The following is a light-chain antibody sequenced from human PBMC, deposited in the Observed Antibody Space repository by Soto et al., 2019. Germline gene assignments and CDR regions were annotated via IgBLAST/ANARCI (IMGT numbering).Light chain of an antibody. J-gene: IGLJ2*01. CDR3: CSYAGSSTYVV. CDR2: EGS. V-gene: IGLV2-23*01. Sequence: QSVLTQPASVSGSPGQSITLSCTGTSSDVGSYNLVSWYQQHPGKAPKLMIYEGSKRPSGVSNRFSGYKSGNTASLTFSGLQAEDEADYYCCSYAGSSTYVVFVGGTKLTVL. CDR1: SSDVGSYNL.